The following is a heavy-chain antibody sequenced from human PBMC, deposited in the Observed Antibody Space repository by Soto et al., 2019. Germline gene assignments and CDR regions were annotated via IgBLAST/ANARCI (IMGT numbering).Heavy chain of an antibody. Sequence: PGESLKISCKGSGYSFTSYWIGWVRQMPGKGLEWMGIIYPGDSDTRYSPSFQGQVTISADKSISTAYLQWSSLKASDTAMYYCARHGLPPYCSGGSCYSGGYWGQGTLVTVSS. CDR2: IYPGDSDT. CDR1: GYSFTSYW. CDR3: ARHGLPPYCSGGSCYSGGY. J-gene: IGHJ4*02. D-gene: IGHD2-15*01. V-gene: IGHV5-51*01.